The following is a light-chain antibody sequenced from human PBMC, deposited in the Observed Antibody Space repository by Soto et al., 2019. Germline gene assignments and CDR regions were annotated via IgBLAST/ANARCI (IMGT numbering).Light chain of an antibody. V-gene: IGKV3-15*01. J-gene: IGKJ1*01. Sequence: EIVLTQSPGTLSLSPGERATLSCRASQSVSSNYLAWYQQKPGQAPRLLIYGAATRATGIPARFSGSGSGTESTLTISSLQSEDFAVYYCQQYHNWPAFGQGTKVDIK. CDR3: QQYHNWPA. CDR2: GAA. CDR1: QSVSSN.